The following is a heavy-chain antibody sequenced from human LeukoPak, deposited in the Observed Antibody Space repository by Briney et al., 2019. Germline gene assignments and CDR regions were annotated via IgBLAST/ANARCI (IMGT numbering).Heavy chain of an antibody. V-gene: IGHV4-59*08. J-gene: IGHJ6*03. CDR2: IFGSGSS. CDR1: GGSISDYY. Sequence: SETLSLTCTVSGGSISDYYWSWIRQPPGKGLEWIGWIFGSGSSNYNPSLKSRLTISVDTSKNQFSLKLSSVTAADTAVYYCARLFYGDSYYYYYMDVWGKGTTVTVSS. D-gene: IGHD4-17*01. CDR3: ARLFYGDSYYYYYMDV.